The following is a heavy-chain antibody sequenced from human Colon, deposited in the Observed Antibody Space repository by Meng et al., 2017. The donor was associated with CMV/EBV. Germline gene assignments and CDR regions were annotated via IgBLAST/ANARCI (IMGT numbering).Heavy chain of an antibody. CDR3: ARTFGHLAFDY. J-gene: IGHJ4*02. Sequence: LSLTCVASGFNITHFHMNWVRQAPGKGLEWVASSVSSGESYNYYADSVKGRFTVSRDNTKSSLYLQMNSLRAEDTAVYYCARTFGHLAFDYWGQGTLVTVSS. V-gene: IGHV3-21*01. CDR1: GFNITHFH. D-gene: IGHD3-10*01. CDR2: SVSSGESYN.